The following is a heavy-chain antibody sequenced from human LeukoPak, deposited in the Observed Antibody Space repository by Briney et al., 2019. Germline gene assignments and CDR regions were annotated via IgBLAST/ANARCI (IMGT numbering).Heavy chain of an antibody. Sequence: SETLSLTCSVSGASVGSAGYHWSWIRQPPGGGLEWVGYVYYVSSTNYNPSLKSRVTMSVDPSRNQFSLKLNSVTAADTAVYYCARTQSQSGSYRYYYGYWGQGTPVTVSS. CDR3: ARTQSQSGSYRYYYGY. CDR2: VYYVSST. J-gene: IGHJ4*02. CDR1: GASVGSAGYH. D-gene: IGHD1-26*01. V-gene: IGHV4-61*08.